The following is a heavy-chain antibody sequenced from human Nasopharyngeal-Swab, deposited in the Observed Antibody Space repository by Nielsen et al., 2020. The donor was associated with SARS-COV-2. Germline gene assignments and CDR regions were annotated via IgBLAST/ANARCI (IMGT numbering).Heavy chain of an antibody. CDR3: ARLTVTTFYYYYGMDV. V-gene: IGHV1-18*01. CDR1: GYTFTSYG. CDR2: ISAYNGNT. J-gene: IGHJ6*02. Sequence: ASVKVSCKASGYTFTSYGISWVRQAPGQGLEWMGWISAYNGNTNYAQRLQGRVTMTTDTSTSTAYMELRSLRSDDTAVYYCARLTVTTFYYYYGMDVWGHGTTVTVSS. D-gene: IGHD4-11*01.